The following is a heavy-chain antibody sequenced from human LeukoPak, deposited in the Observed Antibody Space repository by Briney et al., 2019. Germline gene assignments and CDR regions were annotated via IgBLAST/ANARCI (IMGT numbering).Heavy chain of an antibody. CDR2: INWNGGST. V-gene: IGHV3-20*04. D-gene: IGHD6-13*01. CDR1: GFTFDDYG. CDR3: TRRGSSWYYYYYYYYMDV. J-gene: IGHJ6*03. Sequence: GGSLRLSCAASGFTFDDYGLSWVRQAPGKGLEWVSPINWNGGSTGYADSVKGRFTISRDNAKNSLYLQMNSLRAEDTALYYCTRRGSSWYYYYYYYYMDVWGKGTTVTVSS.